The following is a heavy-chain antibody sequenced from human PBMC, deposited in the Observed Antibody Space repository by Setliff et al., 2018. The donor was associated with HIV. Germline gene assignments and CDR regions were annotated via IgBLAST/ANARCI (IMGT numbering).Heavy chain of an antibody. D-gene: IGHD3-10*01. Sequence: ASVKVSCKASGYTFTDYYIHWVRQAPGQGFEWMGWINTNTGSPTYAQGFTRRFVFSLDPSVRTAYLQITGLKAEDTAVYYCARGGDRMQIWSRFPFDIWGQGTMVTVSS. V-gene: IGHV7-4-1*02. J-gene: IGHJ3*02. CDR3: ARGGDRMQIWSRFPFDI. CDR1: GYTFTDYY. CDR2: INTNTGSP.